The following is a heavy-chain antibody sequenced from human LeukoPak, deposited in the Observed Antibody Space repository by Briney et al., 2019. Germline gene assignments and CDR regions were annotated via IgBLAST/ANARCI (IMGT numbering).Heavy chain of an antibody. CDR2: IKQDGSQV. D-gene: IGHD2-21*01. J-gene: IGHJ6*03. CDR3: AREAYCGGPSCFAVSYMDV. CDR1: GFTFTEYW. Sequence: GGSLRLSCAASGFTFTEYWMTWVRQAPGQRLEWVANIKQDGSQVYYVDSVEGRFTISRDNTKNSVYLQMNSLGVEDTAVYYCAREAYCGGPSCFAVSYMDVWGEGNTVTVSS. V-gene: IGHV3-7*01.